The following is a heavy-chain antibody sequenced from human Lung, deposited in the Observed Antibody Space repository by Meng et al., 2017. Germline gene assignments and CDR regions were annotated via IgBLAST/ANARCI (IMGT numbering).Heavy chain of an antibody. CDR3: ARERHSTIIRGVIDF. CDR2: INHGGST. D-gene: IGHD3-10*01. CDR1: GGSISGSY. J-gene: IGHJ4*02. V-gene: IGHV4-34*01. Sequence: QGETQRWAAGLLGPAENLSLTCAVYGGSISGSYWSWIRQSPAKGLEWIGKINHGGSTNYNPSLESRVTISVDTPKNQFSLRLTSMTVADTAVYYCARERHSTIIRGVIDFWGQGALVTVSS.